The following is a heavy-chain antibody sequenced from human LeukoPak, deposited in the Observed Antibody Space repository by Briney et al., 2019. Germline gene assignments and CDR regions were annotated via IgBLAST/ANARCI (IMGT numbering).Heavy chain of an antibody. V-gene: IGHV1-8*03. Sequence: ASVKVSCKASGYTFTSYDINWVRQATGQGLEWMGWMNPNSGTTGYAQKFQGRVTITRNTSISTAYMELSSLRSDDTAVYYCARSGYCSSTSCYFYYYYYMDVWGKGTTVTVSS. CDR2: MNPNSGTT. D-gene: IGHD2-2*01. CDR3: ARSGYCSSTSCYFYYYYYMDV. J-gene: IGHJ6*03. CDR1: GYTFTSYD.